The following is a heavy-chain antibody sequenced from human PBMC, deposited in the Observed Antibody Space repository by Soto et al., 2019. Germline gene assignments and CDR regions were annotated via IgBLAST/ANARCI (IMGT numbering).Heavy chain of an antibody. CDR1: GYTFSRYG. CDR3: AKMTTALGYYYHAMDV. Sequence: QVQLVESGGGVVQPGGSLRLSCAASGYTFSRYGMHWVRQAPGKGLEWVTFIAYDGSNEYYADSVKGGFTIARDNSKNTLYLQMNSLRAEDTAVYYCAKMTTALGYYYHAMDVWGQGTTVSVSS. V-gene: IGHV3-30*18. CDR2: IAYDGSNE. J-gene: IGHJ6*02. D-gene: IGHD5-18*01.